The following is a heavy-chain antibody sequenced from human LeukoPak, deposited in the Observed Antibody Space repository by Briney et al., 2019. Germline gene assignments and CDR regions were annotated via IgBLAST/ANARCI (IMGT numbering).Heavy chain of an antibody. V-gene: IGHV4-39*07. CDR2: IYYSGGT. CDR1: GGSISSSSYY. CDR3: ARARLADYYDSSGSRYDAFDI. D-gene: IGHD3-22*01. J-gene: IGHJ3*02. Sequence: PSETLSLTCTVSGGSISSSSYYWGRIRQPPGKGLEWIGSIYYSGGTYYNPSLKSRVTISVDTSKNQFSLKLSSVAAADTAVYYCARARLADYYDSSGSRYDAFDIWGQGTMVTVSS.